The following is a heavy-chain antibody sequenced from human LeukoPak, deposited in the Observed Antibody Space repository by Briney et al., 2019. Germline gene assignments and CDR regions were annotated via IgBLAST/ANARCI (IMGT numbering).Heavy chain of an antibody. CDR1: GGIFNGYY. CDR3: ARHAYGSGSYSPIDY. CDR2: INRSGTT. Sequence: PSETLSLTCAVYGGIFNGYYWSWIRQPPGKGLEWIGEINRSGTTNYNPTLKSRVTISVDTSKNQFSLKLSSVTAADTAVYYCARHAYGSGSYSPIDYWGQGTLVTVSS. V-gene: IGHV4-34*01. J-gene: IGHJ4*02. D-gene: IGHD3-10*01.